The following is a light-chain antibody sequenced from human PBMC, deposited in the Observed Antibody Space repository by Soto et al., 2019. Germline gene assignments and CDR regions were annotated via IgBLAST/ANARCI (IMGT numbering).Light chain of an antibody. Sequence: QSVLTQPPSASGTPGQRVTISCSGSSSNIGSLSVDWYQHLPGTAPKLLIYSDYQRPSGVPDRFSGAKSGTSASLAISGLQSEDDADYCCAAWNGTLNGLYVFGTGTKVTVL. CDR1: SSNIGSLS. J-gene: IGLJ1*01. CDR3: AAWNGTLNGLYV. CDR2: SDY. V-gene: IGLV1-44*01.